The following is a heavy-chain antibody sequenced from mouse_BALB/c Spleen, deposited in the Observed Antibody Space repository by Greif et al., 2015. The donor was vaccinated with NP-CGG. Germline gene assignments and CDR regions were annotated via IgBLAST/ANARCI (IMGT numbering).Heavy chain of an antibody. V-gene: IGHV1S81*02. CDR2: INPSNGGT. CDR3: TRSDGYYWYCDV. D-gene: IGHD2-3*01. J-gene: IGHJ1*01. CDR1: GYTFTSYY. Sequence: QLVESGAELVKPGASVKLSCKASGYTFTSYYMYWVKQRPGQGLEWIGEINPSNGGTNFNEKFKSKATLTVDKSSSTAYMQLSSLTSEDSAVYYCTRSDGYYWYCDVWGAGTTVTVSS.